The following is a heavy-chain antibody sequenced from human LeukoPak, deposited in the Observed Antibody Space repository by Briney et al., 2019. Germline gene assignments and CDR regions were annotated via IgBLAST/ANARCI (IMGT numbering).Heavy chain of an antibody. D-gene: IGHD3-10*01. V-gene: IGHV3-13*04. CDR1: GFTFSSCD. CDR2: IGTAGDT. CDR3: ARGPGMVQGRRNYYYYYGMDV. Sequence: GGSLRLSCAASGFTFSSCDMHWVRQATGKGLEWVSAIGTAGDTYYPGSVKGRFTISRENAKNSLYLQMNSLRAGDTAVYYCARGPGMVQGRRNYYYYYGMDVWGQGTTVTVSS. J-gene: IGHJ6*02.